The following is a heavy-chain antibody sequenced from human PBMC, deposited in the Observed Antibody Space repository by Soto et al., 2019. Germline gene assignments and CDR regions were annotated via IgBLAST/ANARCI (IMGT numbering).Heavy chain of an antibody. Sequence: QVQLVESGGGVVQPGRSLRLSCAASGFTFSSYAMHWVRQAPGKGLEWVAVISYDGSNKYYADSVKGRFTISRDNSKNTLYLQMNSLRAEDTAVYYSACKGGGGALSHWGQGTLVTVSS. CDR3: ACKGGGGALSH. D-gene: IGHD2-21*01. CDR1: GFTFSSYA. J-gene: IGHJ4*02. CDR2: ISYDGSNK. V-gene: IGHV3-30-3*01.